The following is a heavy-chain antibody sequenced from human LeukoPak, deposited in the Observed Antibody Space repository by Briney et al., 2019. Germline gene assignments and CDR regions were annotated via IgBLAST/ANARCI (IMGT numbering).Heavy chain of an antibody. V-gene: IGHV3-23*01. D-gene: IGHD3-9*01. J-gene: IGHJ4*02. Sequence: GGSLRLSCAASGFTFSSYAMSWVRQAPGKGLEWVSVISGSGGSTYYADSVKGRFTISRDNSKNTLYLQMNSLRAEDTAVYYCAKERVRYFDWFRDFDYWGQGTLVTVSS. CDR1: GFTFSSYA. CDR3: AKERVRYFDWFRDFDY. CDR2: ISGSGGST.